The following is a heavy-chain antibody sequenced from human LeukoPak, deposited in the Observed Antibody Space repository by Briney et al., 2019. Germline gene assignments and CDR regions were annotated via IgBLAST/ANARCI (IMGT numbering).Heavy chain of an antibody. CDR3: AREASSIDVWFDP. J-gene: IGHJ5*02. CDR2: IYYSGST. CDR1: GGSISSSSYY. D-gene: IGHD3-10*01. V-gene: IGHV4-39*07. Sequence: SETLSLTCTVSGGSISSSSYYWGWIRQPPGKGLEWIGSIYYSGSTYYNPSLKSRVTISVDTSKNQFSLKLSSVTAADTAVYYCAREASSIDVWFDPWGQGTLVTVSS.